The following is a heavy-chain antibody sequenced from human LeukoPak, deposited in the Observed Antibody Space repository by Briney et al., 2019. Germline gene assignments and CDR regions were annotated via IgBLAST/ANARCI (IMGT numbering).Heavy chain of an antibody. CDR1: GGSISSYY. Sequence: SETLSLTCTVSGGSISSYYWSWIRQSPGRGLEWIGYIYYSGSTNYNPSLKSRVTISVDTSKNQFSLELSSVTAADTAVYYCARVGRDDAFDIWGQGTMVTVSS. CDR2: IYYSGST. J-gene: IGHJ3*02. CDR3: ARVGRDDAFDI. V-gene: IGHV4-59*01.